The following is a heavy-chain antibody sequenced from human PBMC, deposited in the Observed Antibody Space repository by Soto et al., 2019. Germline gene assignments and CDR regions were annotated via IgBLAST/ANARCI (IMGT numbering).Heavy chain of an antibody. CDR3: AKVGGAGSRFDY. V-gene: IGHV3-9*01. Sequence: EVQLVESGGGLVQPGRSLRLSCAASGFTFDDYAMHWVRQAPGKGLEWVSGISWNSGSIGYADSVKGRFTISRDNAKNSLYLQMNSLRAEDTALYYCAKVGGAGSRFDYCGQGTLVTVSS. CDR1: GFTFDDYA. CDR2: ISWNSGSI. J-gene: IGHJ4*02. D-gene: IGHD1-26*01.